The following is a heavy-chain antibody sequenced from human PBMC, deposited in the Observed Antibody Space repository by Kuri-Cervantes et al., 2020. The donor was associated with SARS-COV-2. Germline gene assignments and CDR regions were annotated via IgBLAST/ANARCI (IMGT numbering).Heavy chain of an antibody. J-gene: IGHJ6*02. Sequence: GGSLRLSCAGSGFTFSSFAMAWVRQAPGKGLEWISDITDEGADTYFADSVKGRFTISRDNSKYSLTLQMSSLRSEDTAVYYCAADPRDVVVPASRYYYGMDVWGQGTTVTVSS. CDR2: ITDEGADT. D-gene: IGHD2-2*01. V-gene: IGHV3-23*01. CDR3: AADPRDVVVPASRYYYGMDV. CDR1: GFTFSSFA.